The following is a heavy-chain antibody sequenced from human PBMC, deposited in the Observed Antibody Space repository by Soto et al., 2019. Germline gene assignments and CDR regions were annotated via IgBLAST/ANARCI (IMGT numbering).Heavy chain of an antibody. CDR1: GFTFSSYA. CDR2: IGGRGDST. V-gene: IGHV3-23*01. CDR3: AKDGRRSTDYYYYMDV. D-gene: IGHD4-4*01. J-gene: IGHJ6*03. Sequence: GGSLRLSCAASGFTFSSYAMTWVRQAPGKGLEWVSAIGGRGDSTYYADSVKGRFTISRDNSKNTLYLQMNSLRAEDTAVYYCAKDGRRSTDYYYYMDVWGKGTTVTV.